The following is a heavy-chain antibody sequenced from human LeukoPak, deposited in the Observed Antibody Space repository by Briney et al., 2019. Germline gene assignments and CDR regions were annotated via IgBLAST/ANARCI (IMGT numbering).Heavy chain of an antibody. CDR1: GYSFTSYW. CDR2: IYPGDSDT. V-gene: IGHV5-51*01. D-gene: IGHD3-22*01. J-gene: IGHJ4*02. CDR3: ARGAYDSSGYYILAGY. Sequence: GESLKISCKGSGYSFTSYWIGWVRQMPGKGLEWMGIIYPGDSDTRYSPSFQGQVTISADKSISTAYLQWSSLKASDTAMYYCARGAYDSSGYYILAGYWGQGTLATVSS.